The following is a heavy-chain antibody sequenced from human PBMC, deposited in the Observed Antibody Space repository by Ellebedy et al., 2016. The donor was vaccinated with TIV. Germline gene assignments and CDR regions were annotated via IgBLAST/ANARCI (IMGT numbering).Heavy chain of an antibody. V-gene: IGHV3-7*03. CDR2: ITQDGSRI. J-gene: IGHJ6*02. Sequence: GESLKISCAASGFTFNSYWMSWVRQAPGKGLEWVANITQDGSRIYYVDSVKGRFTISRDNAKNSVFLRMNTLRVEDTAVYHCARDGAYGDYSPGYYGMDVWGQGTTVTVSS. CDR1: GFTFNSYW. CDR3: ARDGAYGDYSPGYYGMDV. D-gene: IGHD5-12*01.